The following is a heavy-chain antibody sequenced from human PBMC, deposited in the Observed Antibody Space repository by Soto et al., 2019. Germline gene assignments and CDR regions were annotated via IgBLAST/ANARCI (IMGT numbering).Heavy chain of an antibody. Sequence: PSETLSLTCAVSGYSISSSNWWGWIRQPPGKGLEWIGYIYYSGSTYYNPSLKSRVTMSVGTAKNQFSLKLSSVTAVDTAVYYCARNKYYYDSSGYYLDAFDIWGQGTMVTVSS. D-gene: IGHD3-22*01. CDR3: ARNKYYYDSSGYYLDAFDI. J-gene: IGHJ3*02. CDR2: IYYSGST. CDR1: GYSISSSNW. V-gene: IGHV4-28*01.